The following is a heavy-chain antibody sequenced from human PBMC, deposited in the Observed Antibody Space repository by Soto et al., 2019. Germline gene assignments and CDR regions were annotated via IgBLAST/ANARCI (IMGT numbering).Heavy chain of an antibody. J-gene: IGHJ4*02. D-gene: IGHD3-10*01. CDR1: GGSISSYY. Sequence: SETLSLTCTVSGGSISSYYWSWIRQPPGKGLEWIGYIYYSGSTNYNPSLKSRVTISVDTSKNQFSLKLSSVTAADTAVYYCARVGLGDLDFDYWGQGTLVTVSS. CDR2: IYYSGST. V-gene: IGHV4-59*01. CDR3: ARVGLGDLDFDY.